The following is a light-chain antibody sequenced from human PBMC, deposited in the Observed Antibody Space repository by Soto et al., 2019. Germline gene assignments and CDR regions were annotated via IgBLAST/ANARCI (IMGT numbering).Light chain of an antibody. CDR2: GAS. Sequence: EIVMTQSPATLSVSPGERATLSCRASQSVSSNLAWYQQKPGQAPRLLIYGASTRATGIPARLSGSGSGTEFTLTISSLQSEDFAVYYCQQYNKWTPYTFGQGTKLEIK. CDR1: QSVSSN. V-gene: IGKV3-15*01. J-gene: IGKJ2*01. CDR3: QQYNKWTPYT.